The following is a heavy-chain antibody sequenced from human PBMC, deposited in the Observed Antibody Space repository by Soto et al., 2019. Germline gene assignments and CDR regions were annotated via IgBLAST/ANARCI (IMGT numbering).Heavy chain of an antibody. Sequence: GESLKISCKGSGYSFTSYWIGWVRQMPGKGLEWMGIIYPGDSDTRYSPFFQGQVTISADKSISTAYLQWSSLKASDTAIYYCARLSGYDSSGYYYYASGPFQHWGQGTLVTVSS. CDR2: IYPGDSDT. CDR1: GYSFTSYW. CDR3: ARLSGYDSSGYYYYASGPFQH. V-gene: IGHV5-51*01. J-gene: IGHJ1*01. D-gene: IGHD3-22*01.